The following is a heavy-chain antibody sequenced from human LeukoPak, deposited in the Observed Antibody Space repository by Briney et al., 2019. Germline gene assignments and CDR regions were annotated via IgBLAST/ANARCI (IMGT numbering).Heavy chain of an antibody. J-gene: IGHJ4*02. CDR2: INPDIGGT. D-gene: IGHD6-19*01. CDR1: GYTVTGYY. V-gene: IGHV1-2*02. CDR3: ANAGIAVAADAADY. Sequence: ASVKVSCKASGYTVTGYYLHWVRQAPGQGLQWIVWINPDIGGTNYAQNFQARVTMTRDTSISTASMELSRLRSDDTSADYFANAGIAVAADAADYWGQGTLVTVSS.